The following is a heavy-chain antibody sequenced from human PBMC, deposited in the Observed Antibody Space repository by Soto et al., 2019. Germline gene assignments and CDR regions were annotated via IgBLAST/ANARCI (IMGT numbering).Heavy chain of an antibody. CDR1: GDSISGYY. D-gene: IGHD3-10*01. Sequence: SETLSLTCTVSGDSISGYYWSWLRQPPGKGLEWISYIYHGGSTDHNPSLKSRATSSVDTSKNQFSLKLSSVTAADTAVYYCARLRTDYYGSGSYFDDWGQGTLVTVSS. J-gene: IGHJ4*02. CDR2: IYHGGST. CDR3: ARLRTDYYGSGSYFDD. V-gene: IGHV4-59*01.